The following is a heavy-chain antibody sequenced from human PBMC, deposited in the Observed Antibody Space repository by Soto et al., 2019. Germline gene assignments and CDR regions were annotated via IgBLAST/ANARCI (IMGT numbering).Heavy chain of an antibody. J-gene: IGHJ5*02. V-gene: IGHV3-30*18. Sequence: QVQLVQSGGGVVQPGRSLRLSCAESGFDFNTYGLHWVRQAPGKGLEWVAGISFDGGNQYYADSVKGRFTISRDKSNNTLYLQMNGLGAEDTATYYCAKDSSVIAAGSGGWFDPWGQGTLVIVSS. CDR2: ISFDGGNQ. CDR3: AKDSSVIAAGSGGWFDP. CDR1: GFDFNTYG. D-gene: IGHD6-13*01.